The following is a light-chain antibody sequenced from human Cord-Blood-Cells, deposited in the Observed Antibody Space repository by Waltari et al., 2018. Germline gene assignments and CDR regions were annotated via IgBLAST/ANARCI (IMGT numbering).Light chain of an antibody. V-gene: IGLV3-1*01. CDR2: QDS. CDR1: KLGDKY. Sequence: SYELTQPPSVSVYPGQTASITCFGDKLGDKYACWYQQKPGQSPVLVIYQDSKRPSGIPERFSGSNSGNTATLTISGTQAMDEADYYCQAWDSSTVVFGGGTKLTVL. CDR3: QAWDSSTVV. J-gene: IGLJ2*01.